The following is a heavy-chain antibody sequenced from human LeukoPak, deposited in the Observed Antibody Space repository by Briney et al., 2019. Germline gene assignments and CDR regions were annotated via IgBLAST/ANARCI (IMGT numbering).Heavy chain of an antibody. Sequence: PRGSLTLSCAASGSTFSSYAMSWVRQAPGKGLEWVSAISGSGGSTYYADSVKGRFTISRDNSKNTLYLQMNSLIAENTAVYYCARDGDITTTVTTVDYWGQGTLVTVSS. J-gene: IGHJ4*02. D-gene: IGHD4-17*01. V-gene: IGHV3-23*01. CDR3: ARDGDITTTVTTVDY. CDR1: GSTFSSYA. CDR2: ISGSGGST.